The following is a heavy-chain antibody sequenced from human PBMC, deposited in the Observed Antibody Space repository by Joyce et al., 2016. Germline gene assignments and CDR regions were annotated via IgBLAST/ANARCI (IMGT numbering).Heavy chain of an antibody. CDR1: GSTFNNLW. J-gene: IGHJ4*02. CDR2: IKEDGSST. Sequence: EVQLVESGGGLVKPGGSLRLSCVVSGSTFNNLWIHWVRQAPGKVLGWVSGIKEDGSSTFYADSVKGRFTISRDDAKNTVYLQMNSLRAEDTALYYCAGVFDYWGQGTLVTVSS. V-gene: IGHV3-74*01. CDR3: AGVFDY.